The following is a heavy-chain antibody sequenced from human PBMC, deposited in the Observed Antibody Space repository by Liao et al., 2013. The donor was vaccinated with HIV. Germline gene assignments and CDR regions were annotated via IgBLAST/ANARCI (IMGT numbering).Heavy chain of an antibody. Sequence: QVQLQESGPGRVRPSTTLSLTCSVSLGSISSYYWSWVRQPAGKGLEWIGHISPSGSINYNPSLKSRVSLSVNTSKNQFSLSLNSVTAADTAVYFCARGIPFDDWGQGILVTVSS. V-gene: IGHV4-4*07. CDR1: LGSISSYY. CDR2: ISPSGSI. J-gene: IGHJ4*02. CDR3: ARGIPFDD.